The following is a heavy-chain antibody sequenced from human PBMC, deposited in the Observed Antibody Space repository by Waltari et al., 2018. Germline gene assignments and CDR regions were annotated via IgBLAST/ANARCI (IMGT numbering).Heavy chain of an antibody. CDR2: IDPNSGDT. CDR3: ARLWGFYGSGSFSPLDY. Sequence: QVQLVQSGAEVKSPGASVRVSCRASGHTLTGYHVHWVRQGPGLGLEWMGRIDPNSGDTTYTQTFQGRVTMTRDTSINTAYLELSGLTSDDTAVYYCARLWGFYGSGSFSPLDYWGQGTLVTVSS. J-gene: IGHJ4*02. D-gene: IGHD3-10*01. V-gene: IGHV1-2*06. CDR1: GHTLTGYH.